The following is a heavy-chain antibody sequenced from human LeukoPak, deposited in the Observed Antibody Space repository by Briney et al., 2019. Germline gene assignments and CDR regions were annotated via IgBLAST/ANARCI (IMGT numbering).Heavy chain of an antibody. CDR3: ARASRIVVVITEDAFDI. J-gene: IGHJ3*02. CDR1: GFTFSYYW. V-gene: IGHV3-7*01. CDR2: IKQDGSEK. Sequence: PGGSLRLSCTTSGFTFSYYWMSWVRQAPGKGLEWVANIKQDGSEKYYVDSVKGRFTISRDNAKNSLYLQMNSLRAEDTAVYYCARASRIVVVITEDAFDIWGQGTMVTVSS. D-gene: IGHD3-22*01.